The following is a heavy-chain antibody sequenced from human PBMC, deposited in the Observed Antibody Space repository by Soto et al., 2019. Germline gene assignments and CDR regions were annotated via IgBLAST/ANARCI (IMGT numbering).Heavy chain of an antibody. CDR1: GGSISSYY. D-gene: IGHD3-9*01. Sequence: SETLSLTCTVSGGSISSYYWSWIRQPPGKGLEWIGYIYYSGSTNYNPSLKSRVTISVDTSKNQFFLKLSSVTAADTAVYYCARTPYYDILTGYYPIYYGMDVWGQGTTVTVSS. CDR2: IYYSGST. J-gene: IGHJ6*02. CDR3: ARTPYYDILTGYYPIYYGMDV. V-gene: IGHV4-59*01.